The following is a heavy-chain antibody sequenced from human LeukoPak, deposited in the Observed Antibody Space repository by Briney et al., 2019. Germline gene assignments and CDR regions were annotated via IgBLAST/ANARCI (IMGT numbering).Heavy chain of an antibody. CDR2: IYYSGST. D-gene: IGHD6-13*01. V-gene: IGHV4-59*01. J-gene: IGHJ4*02. CDR3: ARVTGYRIEDYFDC. CDR1: GGSISSYY. Sequence: KSSETLSLTCTVSGGSISSYYWSWIRQPPGKGLEWIGYIYYSGSTNYNPSLKSRVTISVETSKNEFSLKLRSVTAADTAVYYCARVTGYRIEDYFDCWGQGTLVTVSS.